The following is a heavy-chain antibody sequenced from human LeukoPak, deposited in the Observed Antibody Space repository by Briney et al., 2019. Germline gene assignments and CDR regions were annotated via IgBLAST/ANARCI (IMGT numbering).Heavy chain of an antibody. D-gene: IGHD3-10*01. J-gene: IGHJ3*01. CDR1: GFNFYSYD. V-gene: IGHV3-23*01. CDR3: AKKWLGGYFDL. Sequence: PGGSLRLSCAASGFNFYSYDMTWVRQAPGKGLEWVSSLSGGGEASYYADSAKGRFTISRDNANDTLYLQMNSLRVDDTAVYYCAKKWLGGYFDLWSRGTKVTVSS. CDR2: LSGGGEAS.